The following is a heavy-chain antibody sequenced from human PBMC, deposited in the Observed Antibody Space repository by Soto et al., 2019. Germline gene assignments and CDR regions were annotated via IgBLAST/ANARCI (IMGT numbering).Heavy chain of an antibody. V-gene: IGHV3-21*01. Sequence: GGSLRLSCAASGFTFSSYSMNWVRQAPGKGLEWVSSISSSSSYIYYADSVKGRFTISRDNAKNSLYLQMNSLRAEDTAVYYCARGSTSCYAGGDYYYYMDVWGKGTTVTVSS. J-gene: IGHJ6*03. CDR1: GFTFSSYS. CDR3: ARGSTSCYAGGDYYYYMDV. CDR2: ISSSSSYI. D-gene: IGHD2-2*01.